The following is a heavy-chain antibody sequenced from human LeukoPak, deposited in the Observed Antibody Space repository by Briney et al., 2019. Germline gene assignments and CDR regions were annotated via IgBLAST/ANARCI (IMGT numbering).Heavy chain of an antibody. Sequence: QPGGSRRLSCAASGFTFSNHWMHWVRQAAGKGLLWVSRINSDGSIINYADSVKGRFTISRDNAKNTLYLQMSSLRAEDTAVYYCARQKLGASDYWGQGTLVTVSS. J-gene: IGHJ4*02. CDR2: INSDGSII. D-gene: IGHD1-26*01. V-gene: IGHV3-74*01. CDR3: ARQKLGASDY. CDR1: GFTFSNHW.